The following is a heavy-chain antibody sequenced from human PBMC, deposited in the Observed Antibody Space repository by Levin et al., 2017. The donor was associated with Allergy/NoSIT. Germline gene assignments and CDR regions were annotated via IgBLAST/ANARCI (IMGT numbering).Heavy chain of an antibody. CDR3: AKDRSKFGELSGIDY. J-gene: IGHJ4*02. V-gene: IGHV3-30*02. CDR2: IPYDGSNK. CDR1: GFTFSNYV. D-gene: IGHD3-10*01. Sequence: GESLKISCAAAGFTFSNYVIHWVRQAPGKGLEWVAFIPYDGSNKYYAGSVKGRFTISRDNTRNMLYLQMNSLRTEDTAVYYCAKDRSKFGELSGIDYWGQGTLVTVSS.